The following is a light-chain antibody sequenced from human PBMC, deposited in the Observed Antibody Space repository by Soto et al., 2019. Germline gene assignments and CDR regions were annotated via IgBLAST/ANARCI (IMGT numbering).Light chain of an antibody. V-gene: IGLV2-14*01. J-gene: IGLJ3*02. CDR3: SSYTVSYSGWV. CDR1: SSDVGGYKF. Sequence: QSALTQPASVSGSPGQSITISCTGTSSDVGGYKFVSWYQQHPGKAPKLMIYEVSNRPSGVSNRFSGSKSGNTASLTISGLQAEDEADYYCSSYTVSYSGWVFGGGTKLTGL. CDR2: EVS.